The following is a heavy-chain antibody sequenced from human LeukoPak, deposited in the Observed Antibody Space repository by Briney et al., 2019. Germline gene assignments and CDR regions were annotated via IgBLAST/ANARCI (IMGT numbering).Heavy chain of an antibody. V-gene: IGHV3-7*01. Sequence: GGSLRLSCAASRFTFSNYWMSWVRQAPGKGLEWVANVKQDGSEKYYVDSVKGRFTISRDDAKNSLYLQMDSLRAEDTAVYYCARRFDHWGQGTLVTVSS. J-gene: IGHJ4*02. CDR3: ARRFDH. CDR2: VKQDGSEK. CDR1: RFTFSNYW.